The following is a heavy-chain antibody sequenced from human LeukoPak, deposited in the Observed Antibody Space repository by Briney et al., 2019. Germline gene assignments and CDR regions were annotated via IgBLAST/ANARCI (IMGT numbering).Heavy chain of an antibody. Sequence: GGSLRLSCAASGFAFSSNWMHWVRQAPGKGLVWVSRINEDGSTTNYADSVKGRSTIFRDNAKNTLYLQMNSLRAEDTAVYYCVRDLGGRSGHWGQGTLVTVSS. CDR1: GFAFSSNW. V-gene: IGHV3-74*01. CDR3: VRDLGGRSGH. J-gene: IGHJ4*02. CDR2: INEDGSTT. D-gene: IGHD1-26*01.